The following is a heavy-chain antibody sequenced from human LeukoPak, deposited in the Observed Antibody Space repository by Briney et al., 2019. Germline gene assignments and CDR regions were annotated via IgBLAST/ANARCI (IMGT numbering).Heavy chain of an antibody. CDR3: ARRYYYGSGSPEY. V-gene: IGHV4-39*01. J-gene: IGHJ4*02. CDR2: IYYDGNT. CDR1: GDSISTSAYY. D-gene: IGHD3-10*01. Sequence: SETLSLTCAVSGDSISTSAYYWDWSRQPPGKGLEWIGNIYYDGNTRYNPTLKSRVTISVDRSKNQFSLKLSSVTAADTAVYYCARRYYYGSGSPEYWGQGSLVTVSS.